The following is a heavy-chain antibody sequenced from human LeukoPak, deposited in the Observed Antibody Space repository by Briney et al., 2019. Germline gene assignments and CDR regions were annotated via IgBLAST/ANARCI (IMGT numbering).Heavy chain of an antibody. V-gene: IGHV1-18*01. Sequence: ASVKVSCKASGYTFTIYGISWVRQAPGQGKEWMGWISAYNGNTNYAQKLQGRVTMTTDTSTSTAYMELRSLRSDDTAVYYCARVNGYCGGDCYFYFDYWGQGTLVTVSS. J-gene: IGHJ4*02. CDR2: ISAYNGNT. D-gene: IGHD2-21*02. CDR1: GYTFTIYG. CDR3: ARVNGYCGGDCYFYFDY.